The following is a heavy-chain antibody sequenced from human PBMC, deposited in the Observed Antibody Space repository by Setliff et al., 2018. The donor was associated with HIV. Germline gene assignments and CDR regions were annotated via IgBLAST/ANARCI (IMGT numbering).Heavy chain of an antibody. D-gene: IGHD3-3*01. Sequence: PGESLKISCKGSGYSFTNYWIGWVRQMHGRGLEWMGIIYPGDSDTRYSPSFEGQVTMSADKSINTAYLQWNSLKASDTAMYYCARQPTDTSGYNNWFDSWGQGTLVTVSS. CDR2: IYPGDSDT. J-gene: IGHJ5*01. CDR3: ARQPTDTSGYNNWFDS. V-gene: IGHV5-51*01. CDR1: GYSFTNYW.